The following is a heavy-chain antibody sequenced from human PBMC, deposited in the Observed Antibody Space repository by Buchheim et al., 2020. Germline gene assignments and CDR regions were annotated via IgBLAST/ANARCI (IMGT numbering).Heavy chain of an antibody. D-gene: IGHD3-16*02. V-gene: IGHV3-23*01. Sequence: EVQLLESGGGLVQPGGSLRLSCAASGFTFSSYAMSWVRQAPGKGLEWVSAISGSGGSTYYADSVKGRFTISRDHSKNTLYLQMNSLRAEDTAVYYCAANDYDYIWGSYRTLDYWGQGTL. CDR1: GFTFSSYA. CDR2: ISGSGGST. J-gene: IGHJ4*02. CDR3: AANDYDYIWGSYRTLDY.